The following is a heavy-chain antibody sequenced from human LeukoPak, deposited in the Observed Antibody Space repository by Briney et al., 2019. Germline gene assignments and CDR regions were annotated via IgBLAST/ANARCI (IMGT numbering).Heavy chain of an antibody. V-gene: IGHV3-30*04. D-gene: IGHD2-21*02. CDR2: ISYDGSNK. Sequence: GGSLRLSCAASGFTFSSYAMHWVRRAPGKGLEWVAVISYDGSNKYYADSVKGRFTISRDNSKNTLYLQMNSLRAEDTAVYYCARDLFCGGDCYSGYWGQGTLVTVSS. CDR1: GFTFSSYA. CDR3: ARDLFCGGDCYSGY. J-gene: IGHJ4*02.